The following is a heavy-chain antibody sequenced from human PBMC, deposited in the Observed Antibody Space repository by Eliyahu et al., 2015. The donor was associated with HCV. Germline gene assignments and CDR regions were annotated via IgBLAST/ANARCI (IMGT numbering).Heavy chain of an antibody. Sequence: EVQLLESGGGLVQPGGSLRLSCAASGFTFSNYAISWVRQAPGKGLEWVSAVSSGGDNTYYGGSVKGRFTISRDNSNNTVFLQMNNLRVEDTAKYYCAKEPLNWGQGILVIVSS. V-gene: IGHV3-23*01. CDR1: GFTFSNYA. CDR2: VSSGGDNT. J-gene: IGHJ4*02. CDR3: AKEPLN.